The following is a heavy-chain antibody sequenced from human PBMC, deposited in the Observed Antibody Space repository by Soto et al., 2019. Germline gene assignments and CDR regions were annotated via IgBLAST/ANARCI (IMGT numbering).Heavy chain of an antibody. D-gene: IGHD2-15*01. CDR2: ISAYNGNT. Sequence: ASVKVSCKASGYTFTSYGISWVRQAPGQGLEWMGWISAYNGNTNYAQKLQGRVTMTTDTSTSTAYMELRSLRSDDTAVYYCASGYCSGGSCYLSWYYFDYWGQGTLVTVSS. CDR3: ASGYCSGGSCYLSWYYFDY. J-gene: IGHJ4*02. V-gene: IGHV1-18*01. CDR1: GYTFTSYG.